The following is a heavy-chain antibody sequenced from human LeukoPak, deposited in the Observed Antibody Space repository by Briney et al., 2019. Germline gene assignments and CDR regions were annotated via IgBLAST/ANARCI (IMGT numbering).Heavy chain of an antibody. CDR2: VADDEKTI. CDR1: GFTFTGHS. Sequence: GGSLRLSCLASGFTFTGHSMHWVRQAPGKGLEWVAVVADDEKTIFYADSVKGRFTISRDNAKNSLYLQMNSLRAEDTAVYYCAELGITMIGGVWGKGTTVTISS. D-gene: IGHD3-10*02. J-gene: IGHJ6*04. CDR3: AELGITMIGGV. V-gene: IGHV3-30*04.